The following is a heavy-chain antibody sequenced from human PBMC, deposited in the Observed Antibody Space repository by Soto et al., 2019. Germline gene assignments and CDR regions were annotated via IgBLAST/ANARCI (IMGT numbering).Heavy chain of an antibody. V-gene: IGHV3-23*01. J-gene: IGHJ3*02. CDR2: ISGSGGST. CDR1: GFTFSSHA. CDR3: AKQLNYDFCSGYPDAFDI. Sequence: EVQLLESGGGLVQPGGSLRLSCAASGFTFSSHAMSWVRQAPGKGLAWVSGISGSGGSTYSADSVKGRFTISRYNSKNTLYLQMNSLRADDTALYYCAKQLNYDFCSGYPDAFDIWGQGTMVIGSS. D-gene: IGHD3-3*01.